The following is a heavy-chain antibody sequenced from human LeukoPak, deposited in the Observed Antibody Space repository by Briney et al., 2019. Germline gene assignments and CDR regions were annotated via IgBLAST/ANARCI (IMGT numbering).Heavy chain of an antibody. CDR3: ARLMKGYSYGYGTDAFDI. CDR1: GGSISSSSYS. CDR2: IYYSGST. D-gene: IGHD5-18*01. V-gene: IGHV4-61*05. J-gene: IGHJ3*02. Sequence: SETLSLTCTVSGGSISSSSYSWGWIRQPPGKGLEWIGYIYYSGSTNYNPSLKSRVTISVDTSKNQFSLKLSSVTAADTAVYYCARLMKGYSYGYGTDAFDIWGQGTMVTVSS.